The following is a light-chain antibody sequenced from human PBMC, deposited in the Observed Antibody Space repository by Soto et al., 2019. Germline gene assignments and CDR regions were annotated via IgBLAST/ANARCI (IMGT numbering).Light chain of an antibody. CDR3: QQYNNWPRA. CDR2: GAS. CDR1: QSVSSSY. V-gene: IGKV3-15*01. J-gene: IGKJ1*01. Sequence: EIVLTQSPGTLSLSPWARATLSCRASQSVSSSYLGWYQQKPGLAPRLLIYGASTRATGIPARFSGSGSGTEFTLTISSLQSEDFAVYYCQQYNNWPRAFGQGTKVDIK.